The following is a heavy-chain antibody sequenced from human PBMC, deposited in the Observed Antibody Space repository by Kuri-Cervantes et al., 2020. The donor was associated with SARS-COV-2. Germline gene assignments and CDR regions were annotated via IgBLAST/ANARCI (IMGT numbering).Heavy chain of an antibody. Sequence: ASVKVCCKASGYTFTNYEINWVRQATGQGLEWMGWMNPNSGDTDYAQKFQGRVILTRNTSTTTAYMELRGLKSEDTAVYYCARGGAHDAFDIWGQGTMVTVSS. CDR2: MNPNSGDT. CDR3: ARGGAHDAFDI. J-gene: IGHJ3*02. CDR1: GYTFTNYE. V-gene: IGHV1-8*03. D-gene: IGHD3-10*01.